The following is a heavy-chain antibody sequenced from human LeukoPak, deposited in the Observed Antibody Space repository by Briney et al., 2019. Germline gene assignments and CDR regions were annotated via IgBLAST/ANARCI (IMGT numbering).Heavy chain of an antibody. V-gene: IGHV4-39*01. Sequence: SETLSLTCTVSGGSISSSSYYWGWIRQPPGKGLEWIGSIYYSGSTYYNPSLKSRVTISVDTSKNQFSLKLSSVTAADTAVYYCARGARGGMDVWGKGTTVTVSS. CDR1: GGSISSSSYY. J-gene: IGHJ6*03. CDR3: ARGARGGMDV. CDR2: IYYSGST. D-gene: IGHD2-15*01.